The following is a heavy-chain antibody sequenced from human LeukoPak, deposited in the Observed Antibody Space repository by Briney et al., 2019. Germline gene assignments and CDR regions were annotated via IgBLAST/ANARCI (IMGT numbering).Heavy chain of an antibody. CDR1: GYTFTGYY. CDR3: ARGYYYDNSGYYYV. CDR2: INPNSGGT. D-gene: IGHD3-22*01. V-gene: IGHV1-2*06. J-gene: IGHJ4*02. Sequence: ASVKVSCKASGYTFTGYYMHWVRQAPGQGLEWMGRINPNSGGTNYAQKFQGRVTMTRDTSISTAYMELSRLRSDDTAVYYCARGYYYDNSGYYYVWGQGTLVTVSS.